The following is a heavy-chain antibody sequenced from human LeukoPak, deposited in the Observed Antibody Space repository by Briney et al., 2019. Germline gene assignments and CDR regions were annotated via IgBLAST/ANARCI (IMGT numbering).Heavy chain of an antibody. CDR2: IYYSGST. Sequence: NSSETLSLTCTVSGGSISSYYWSWIRQPPGRGLEWIGYIYYSGSTNYNPSLKSRVTISVDTSKNQFSLKVSSVTAADTAVYYSARLVGDTEAFDIWGQGTMVTVSS. CDR3: ARLVGDTEAFDI. D-gene: IGHD1-26*01. V-gene: IGHV4-59*01. CDR1: GGSISSYY. J-gene: IGHJ3*02.